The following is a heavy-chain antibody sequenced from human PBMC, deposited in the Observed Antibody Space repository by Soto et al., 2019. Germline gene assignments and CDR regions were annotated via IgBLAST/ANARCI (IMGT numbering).Heavy chain of an antibody. D-gene: IGHD2-15*01. CDR1: GGPFSSYA. Sequence: SVKVCFKASGGPFSSYAISWVRQVPGQGLEWMGGIIPIFGTANYSHKFQGRVTITADESTSTAYMELSSLRSEDTALYYCASVQGYCSGGSCHTPRANWFDPWGQGTMVTVSS. J-gene: IGHJ5*02. CDR2: IIPIFGTA. CDR3: ASVQGYCSGGSCHTPRANWFDP. V-gene: IGHV1-69*13.